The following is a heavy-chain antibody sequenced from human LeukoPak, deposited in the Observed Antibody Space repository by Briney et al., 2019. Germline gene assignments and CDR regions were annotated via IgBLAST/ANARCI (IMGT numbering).Heavy chain of an antibody. V-gene: IGHV3-33*01. CDR3: ARGSYGSGTYYNVVY. D-gene: IGHD3-10*01. J-gene: IGHJ4*02. CDR2: LWYDGTNK. CDR1: GFTLSSYA. Sequence: PGGSLRLSCAASGFTLSSYAMHWVRQAPGKGLEWVAVLWYDGTNKYYADSVKGRFTISRDNSKNTLYLQMNSLRAEDKAVYYCARGSYGSGTYYNVVYWGQGTLVTVSS.